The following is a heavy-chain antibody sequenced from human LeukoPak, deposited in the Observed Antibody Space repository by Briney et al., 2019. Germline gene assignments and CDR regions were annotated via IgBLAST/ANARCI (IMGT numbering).Heavy chain of an antibody. D-gene: IGHD6-19*01. J-gene: IGHJ4*02. CDR1: GFIVTGDH. V-gene: IGHV3-66*01. CDR3: AKGGGSSGRSYYFDY. Sequence: GSLRLSCAASGFIVTGDHMIWVRQAPGKGLEWVSIIYSNGATYYADSVKGRFTISRDNSKNTLYLQMNSLRAEDTAVYYCAKGGGSSGRSYYFDYWGQGTLVTVSS. CDR2: IYSNGAT.